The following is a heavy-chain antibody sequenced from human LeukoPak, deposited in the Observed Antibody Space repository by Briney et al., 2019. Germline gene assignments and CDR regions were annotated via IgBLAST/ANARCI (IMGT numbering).Heavy chain of an antibody. CDR3: ATPYYYDSSGYYYVRDY. V-gene: IGHV1-24*01. J-gene: IGHJ4*02. CDR1: VYTLTELS. D-gene: IGHD3-22*01. CDR2: FDPEDCET. Sequence: ASVKVSCKVSVYTLTELSMHWVRQAPGKGREWMGGFDPEDCETIYAQKFQGRVTMTEDTSTDTAYMELSSLRSEDTAVYYCATPYYYDSSGYYYVRDYWGQGTLVTVSS.